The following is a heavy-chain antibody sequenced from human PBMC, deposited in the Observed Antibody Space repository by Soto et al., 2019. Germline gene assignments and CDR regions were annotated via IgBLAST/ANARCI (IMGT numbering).Heavy chain of an antibody. CDR3: ARAVAVPADFDY. CDR2: INAGNGNT. CDR1: GYTFTSYA. D-gene: IGHD6-19*01. V-gene: IGHV1-3*05. Sequence: QVQLVQSGAEEKKPGASVKVSCKASGYTFTSYAMHWVRQAPGQRLEWMGWINAGNGNTKYSQKFQGRVTITRGTPASTAYMELSRLRSEDTAVYYCARAVAVPADFDYWGQGTLVTVSS. J-gene: IGHJ4*02.